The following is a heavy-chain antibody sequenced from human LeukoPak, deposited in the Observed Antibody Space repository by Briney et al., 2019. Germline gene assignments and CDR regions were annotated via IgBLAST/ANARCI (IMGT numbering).Heavy chain of an antibody. CDR2: ISWNSGSI. V-gene: IGHV3-9*01. J-gene: IGHJ4*02. CDR3: ARGRVGAMYYFDY. D-gene: IGHD1-26*01. CDR1: GFTFDDYA. Sequence: GGSLRLSCAASGFTFDDYAMHWVRQAPGKGLEWVSGISWNSGSIGYADSVKGRFTISRDNAKNSLYLQMNSLRAEDTAVYYCARGRVGAMYYFDYWGQGTLVTVSS.